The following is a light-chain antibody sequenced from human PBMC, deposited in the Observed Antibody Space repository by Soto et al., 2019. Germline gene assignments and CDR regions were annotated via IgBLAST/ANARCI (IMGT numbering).Light chain of an antibody. CDR2: DNS. J-gene: IGLJ2*01. CDR1: SSNIGSNY. V-gene: IGLV1-51*01. CDR3: ATWDSSLSAVV. Sequence: QSVLTQPPSVSAAPGQKVVISCSGSSSNIGSNYVSWYRQLPGTAPKLLIYDNSNRPSGIPDRFSGSKSGTSATLGITGLQTGDEADYFCATWDSSLSAVVFGGGTKLTVL.